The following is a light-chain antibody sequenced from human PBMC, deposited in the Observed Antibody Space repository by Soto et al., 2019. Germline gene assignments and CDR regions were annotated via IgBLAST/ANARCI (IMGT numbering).Light chain of an antibody. J-gene: IGKJ1*01. CDR3: QQYGSAPWT. V-gene: IGKV3-20*01. CDR1: QSFNSRY. CDR2: ATS. Sequence: IVLAQSPGTLSLSPGDRATLSCRASQSFNSRYLAWFQQRPGQAPRLLIYATSSRAADIPGRFSGSGSGTDFTLTINRLEPEDFAVYYCQQYGSAPWTFGQGTKVEIK.